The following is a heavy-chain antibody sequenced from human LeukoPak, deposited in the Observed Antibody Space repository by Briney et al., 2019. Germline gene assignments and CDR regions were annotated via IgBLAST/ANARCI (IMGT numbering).Heavy chain of an antibody. J-gene: IGHJ4*02. D-gene: IGHD3-22*01. CDR2: ISWNSGSI. CDR3: AKGNYYDPRLYFDY. V-gene: IGHV3-9*01. Sequence: GGSLRLSCAASGFTFDDYAMHWVRQAPGKGLEWVSGISWNSGSIGYADSVKGRFTISRDNAKNSLYLQMNSLRAEDTALYYCAKGNYYDPRLYFDYWGQGTLVTVSS. CDR1: GFTFDDYA.